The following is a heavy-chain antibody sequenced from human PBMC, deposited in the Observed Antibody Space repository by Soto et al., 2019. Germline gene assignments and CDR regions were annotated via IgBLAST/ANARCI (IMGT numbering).Heavy chain of an antibody. J-gene: IGHJ4*02. V-gene: IGHV4-34*01. CDR1: CGSFSGYY. CDR2: INHSXSP. Sequence: XXTLSLTCDVYCGSFSGYYWSWIRQPPGKGLEWMGXINHSXSPNYNKSLKXXVTLSVDXXKNQFSLKMTSVTAADTAVYYCARDKINGLFDYWGQGTLVTVSS. D-gene: IGHD2-8*01. CDR3: ARDKINGLFDY.